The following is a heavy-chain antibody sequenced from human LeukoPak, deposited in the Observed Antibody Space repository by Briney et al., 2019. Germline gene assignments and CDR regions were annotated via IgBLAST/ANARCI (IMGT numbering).Heavy chain of an antibody. CDR3: AITSYDFWSGYGAASGAFDI. D-gene: IGHD3-3*01. CDR1: GGSISSYY. V-gene: IGHV4-59*01. J-gene: IGHJ3*02. CDR2: IYYSGST. Sequence: SETLSLTCTVSGGSISSYYWSWIRQPPGKGLEWIGYIYYSGSTNYNPSLKSRVTISVDTSKNQFSLKLSSVTAADTAVYYCAITSYDFWSGYGAASGAFDIWGQGTMVTVSS.